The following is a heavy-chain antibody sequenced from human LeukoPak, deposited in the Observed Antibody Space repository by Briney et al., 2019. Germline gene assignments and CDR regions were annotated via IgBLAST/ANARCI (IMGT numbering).Heavy chain of an antibody. Sequence: SSVNVSCKASLYTFTWHFIHGLGQPPAQGRAGVGWIEPHSGTPHYAQKFQDTVDWTRVTSIGTAYMEVHRLQSVDAEVYYRARSGFSTGFYLDFWGQGTLISVSS. V-gene: IGHV1-2*02. J-gene: IGHJ4*02. CDR3: ARSGFSTGFYLDF. CDR1: LYTFTWHF. D-gene: IGHD6-19*01. CDR2: IEPHSGTP.